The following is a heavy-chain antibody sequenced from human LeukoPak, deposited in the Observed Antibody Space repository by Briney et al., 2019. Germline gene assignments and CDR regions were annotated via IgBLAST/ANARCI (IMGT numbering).Heavy chain of an antibody. D-gene: IGHD4-23*01. CDR3: AKDRWGVQYGMDV. CDR1: GFTFSSYG. CDR2: ISYDGSNK. V-gene: IGHV3-30*18. J-gene: IGHJ6*02. Sequence: GGSLRLSCAASGFTFSSYGMHWVRQAPGKGLEWVAVISYDGSNKYYADSVKGRFTISRDNSKNTLYLQMNSLRAEDTAVYYCAKDRWGVQYGMDVWGQGTTATVSS.